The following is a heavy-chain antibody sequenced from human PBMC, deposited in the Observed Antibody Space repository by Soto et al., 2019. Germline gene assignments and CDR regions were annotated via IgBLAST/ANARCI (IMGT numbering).Heavy chain of an antibody. CDR3: AREWRTHGVCSYGMDV. CDR1: EYTFTTFY. V-gene: IGHV1-46*01. J-gene: IGHJ6*02. CDR2: ISPSGDST. Sequence: ASVKVSCKASEYTFTTFYIHWVRQTPGQGLEWMGMISPSGDSTTYAQRLQGRVTMTRDTSTSTAYMELRSLRSEYTAVYYCAREWRTHGVCSYGMDVWG. D-gene: IGHD2-8*01.